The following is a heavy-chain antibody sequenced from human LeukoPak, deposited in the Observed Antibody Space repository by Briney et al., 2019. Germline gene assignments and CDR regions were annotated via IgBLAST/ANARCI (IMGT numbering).Heavy chain of an antibody. J-gene: IGHJ4*02. Sequence: GGSLRLSCAASGFTFSSYAMSWVRQAPGKGLEWVSVISGSGGSTYYADSVKGRFTISRDNSKNTLYLQMNSLRAEDTAVYYCATETYSNSWVGYFDNWGQGTLVTVSS. D-gene: IGHD4-11*01. CDR3: ATETYSNSWVGYFDN. CDR1: GFTFSSYA. V-gene: IGHV3-23*01. CDR2: ISGSGGST.